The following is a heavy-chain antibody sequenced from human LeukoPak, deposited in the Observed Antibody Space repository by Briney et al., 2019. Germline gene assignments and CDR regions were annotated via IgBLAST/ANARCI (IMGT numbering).Heavy chain of an antibody. CDR2: ISSSSSYI. CDR1: GFTLSSYS. D-gene: IGHD3-10*01. Sequence: GGSLRLSFAASGFTLSSYSMTWVRQAPGKGLEWVSSISSSSSYIYYADSVKGRFTISRDNAKNSLYLQTNSLRAEDTAVYYCARADGSGSYSYYYYYGMDVWGQGTTVTVSS. V-gene: IGHV3-21*01. J-gene: IGHJ6*02. CDR3: ARADGSGSYSYYYYYGMDV.